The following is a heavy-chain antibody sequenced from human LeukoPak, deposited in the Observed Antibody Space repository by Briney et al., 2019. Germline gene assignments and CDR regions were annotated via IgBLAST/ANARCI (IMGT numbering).Heavy chain of an antibody. CDR2: INGYGSSI. Sequence: GGSLRLSCAASGFTFSNYWMNWVRQAPGKGLEWVSHINGYGSSITHADSVKGRFTISRDNAMNTLYLQMDSLRAEDTAVCYCAKGGKYHFDSWGQGTLVTVSS. V-gene: IGHV3-74*01. CDR1: GFTFSNYW. D-gene: IGHD3-16*01. J-gene: IGHJ4*02. CDR3: AKGGKYHFDS.